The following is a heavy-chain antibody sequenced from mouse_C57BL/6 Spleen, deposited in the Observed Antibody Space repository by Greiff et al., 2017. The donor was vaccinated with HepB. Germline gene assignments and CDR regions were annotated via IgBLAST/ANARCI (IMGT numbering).Heavy chain of an antibody. CDR3: ARGLLYEAMDY. CDR1: GYTFTDYY. CDR2: INPNNGGT. J-gene: IGHJ4*01. Sequence: EVQLQQSGPELVKPGASVKISCKASGYTFTDYYMNWVKQSHGKSLEWIGDINPNNGGTSYNQKFKGKATLTVDKSSSTAYMELRSLTSEDSAVYYCARGLLYEAMDYWGQGTSVTVSS. D-gene: IGHD2-12*01. V-gene: IGHV1-26*01.